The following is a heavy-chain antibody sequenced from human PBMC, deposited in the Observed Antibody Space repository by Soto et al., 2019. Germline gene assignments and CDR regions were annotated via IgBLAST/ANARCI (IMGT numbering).Heavy chain of an antibody. CDR3: ASAPGP. V-gene: IGHV4-30-2*01. CDR1: GGSMSSGGYS. CDR2: IYHSGSS. J-gene: IGHJ5*02. Sequence: QLQLKESGSGLVKPSQTLSLTCAVSGGSMSSGGYSWRLVRQPPGKGLAWIGYIYHSGSSYSIPSLKSRVSISVARSKIQFSLKLSSVTAAGTAVYYCASAPGPWGHGTLVTVAS.